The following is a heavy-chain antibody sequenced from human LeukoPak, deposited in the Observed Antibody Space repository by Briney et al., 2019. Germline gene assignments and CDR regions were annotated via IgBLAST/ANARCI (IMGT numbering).Heavy chain of an antibody. CDR3: ARVGGGSYSDAFDI. CDR2: ISSSSSYI. J-gene: IGHJ3*02. Sequence: GGSLRLSCAASGFTFSSYSMNWVRQAPGKGLEWVSSISSSSSYIYYADSVKGRFTISRDNAKNSLYLQMNSLRAEDTAVYCCARVGGGSYSDAFDIWGQGTMVTVSS. CDR1: GFTFSSYS. D-gene: IGHD1-26*01. V-gene: IGHV3-21*01.